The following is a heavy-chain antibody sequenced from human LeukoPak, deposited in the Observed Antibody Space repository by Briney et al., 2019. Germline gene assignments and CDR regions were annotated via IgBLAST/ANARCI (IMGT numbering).Heavy chain of an antibody. CDR1: GGSFSGYY. V-gene: IGHV4-34*01. CDR2: INHSGST. CDR3: ARAAPDIVVVPAAFRFDY. J-gene: IGHJ4*02. Sequence: PSETLSHTCAVYGGSFSGYYWSWIRQPPGKGLEWIGEINHSGSTNYNPSLKSRVTISVDTSKSQFSLKLSSVTAADTAVYYCARAAPDIVVVPAAFRFDYWGQGTLVTVSS. D-gene: IGHD2-2*01.